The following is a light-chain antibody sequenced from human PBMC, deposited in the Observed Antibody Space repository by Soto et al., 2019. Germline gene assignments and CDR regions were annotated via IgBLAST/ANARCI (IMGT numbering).Light chain of an antibody. CDR1: QSISSY. Sequence: DIQMTQSPSSLSASVGDRVTITCRASQSISSYLNWYQHKPGKAPKLLIYGASSLQSGVPSRFSGSGSGTDFTLTVSSLQPEDFATYYCQQSYSTLTWTFGQGTKVEIK. J-gene: IGKJ1*01. CDR3: QQSYSTLTWT. V-gene: IGKV1-39*01. CDR2: GAS.